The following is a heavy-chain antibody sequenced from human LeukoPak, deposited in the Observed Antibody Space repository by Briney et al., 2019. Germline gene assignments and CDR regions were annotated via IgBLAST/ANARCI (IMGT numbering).Heavy chain of an antibody. CDR1: GGSVSSGSYY. CDR2: IYYSGST. V-gene: IGHV4-61*01. CDR3: ARGAGYYDILTGYPYYYGMDV. J-gene: IGHJ6*02. D-gene: IGHD3-9*01. Sequence: SETLSLTCTVSGGSVSSGSYYWSWIRQPPGKGLEWIGYIYYSGSTNYNPSLKSRVTISVDTSKNQFSLKLGSVTAADTAVYYCARGAGYYDILTGYPYYYGMDVWGQGTTVTVSS.